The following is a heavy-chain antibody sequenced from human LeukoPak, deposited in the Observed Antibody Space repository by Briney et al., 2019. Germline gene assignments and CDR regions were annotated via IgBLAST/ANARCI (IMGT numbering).Heavy chain of an antibody. Sequence: GGSLRLSCAASGFTFSSYGMHWVRQAPGKGLEWVAVISYDGSNKYYADSVKGRFTISRDNSKNTLYLQMNSLRAEDTAVYYCAKDWEAAEGWGQGTLVTVS. CDR3: AKDWEAAEG. CDR1: GFTFSSYG. D-gene: IGHD6-13*01. CDR2: ISYDGSNK. V-gene: IGHV3-30*18. J-gene: IGHJ4*02.